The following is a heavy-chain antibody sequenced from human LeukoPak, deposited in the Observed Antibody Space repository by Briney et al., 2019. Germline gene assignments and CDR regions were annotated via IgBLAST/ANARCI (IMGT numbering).Heavy chain of an antibody. D-gene: IGHD4-17*01. CDR2: IKTDGSST. J-gene: IGHJ3*02. CDR1: GFTFSSYW. Sequence: PGGSLRLSCAASGFTFSSYWMHWVRQGPGKGLVWVSRIKTDGSSTNYADSVKGRFTISRDNAKDTLYLQMNSLRLEDTAVYYCARASPASYGDFDIWGQGTMVTVSS. CDR3: ARASPASYGDFDI. V-gene: IGHV3-74*01.